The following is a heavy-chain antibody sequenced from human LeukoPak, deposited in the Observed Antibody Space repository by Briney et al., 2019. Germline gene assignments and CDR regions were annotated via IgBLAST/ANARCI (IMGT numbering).Heavy chain of an antibody. CDR2: ISGSGGST. Sequence: GGSLRLSCAASGFTFSNAWMSWVRQAPGKGLEWVSAISGSGGSTYYADSVKGRFTISRDNSKNTLYLQMNSLRAEDTAVYYCAKGLGAGLLGYWGQGTLVTVSS. D-gene: IGHD3/OR15-3a*01. V-gene: IGHV3-23*01. CDR3: AKGLGAGLLGY. CDR1: GFTFSNAW. J-gene: IGHJ4*02.